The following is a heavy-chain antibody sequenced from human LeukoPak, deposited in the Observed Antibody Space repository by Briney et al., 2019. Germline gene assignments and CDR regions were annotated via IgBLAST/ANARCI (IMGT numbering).Heavy chain of an antibody. Sequence: ASVKVSCKASGYTFTSYDINWVRQATGQGLEWMGWMNPNSGNTGYAQKFQGRVTMTRNTSISTAYMELGSLRSEDTAVYYCASGGYDRPSDLDYWGQGTLVTVSS. D-gene: IGHD5-12*01. CDR2: MNPNSGNT. V-gene: IGHV1-8*01. J-gene: IGHJ4*02. CDR1: GYTFTSYD. CDR3: ASGGYDRPSDLDY.